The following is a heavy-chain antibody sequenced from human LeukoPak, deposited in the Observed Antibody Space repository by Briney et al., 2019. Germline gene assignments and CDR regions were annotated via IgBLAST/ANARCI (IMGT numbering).Heavy chain of an antibody. D-gene: IGHD3-3*01. CDR3: ARVENYDFGTLDV. V-gene: IGHV4-34*01. Sequence: PSETLSLTCAVYGGSFSGYYWSWIRQPPGKGLEWIGEINHSGSTNYNPSLKSRVTISVDTSKNQFSLKLSSATAADTAVYYCARVENYDFGTLDVWGQGTTVTVSS. J-gene: IGHJ6*02. CDR1: GGSFSGYY. CDR2: INHSGST.